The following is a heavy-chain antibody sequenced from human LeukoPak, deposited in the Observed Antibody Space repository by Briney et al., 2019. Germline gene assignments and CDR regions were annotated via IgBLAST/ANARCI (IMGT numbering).Heavy chain of an antibody. Sequence: GASVKVSCKAYGYTFTSYGISWVRQAPGQGLEWMGWISAYNGNTNYAQKLQGRVTMTTDTSTSTAYMELRSLRSDDTAVYYCAIQGFYDSSGRDAFDIWGQGTMVTVSS. D-gene: IGHD3-22*01. J-gene: IGHJ3*02. CDR1: GYTFTSYG. CDR3: AIQGFYDSSGRDAFDI. V-gene: IGHV1-18*01. CDR2: ISAYNGNT.